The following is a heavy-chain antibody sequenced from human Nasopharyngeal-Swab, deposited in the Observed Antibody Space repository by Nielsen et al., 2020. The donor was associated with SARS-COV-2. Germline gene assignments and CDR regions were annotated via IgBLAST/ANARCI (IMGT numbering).Heavy chain of an antibody. D-gene: IGHD3-9*01. CDR3: ARDKRVMTAHKYFYYGIDV. CDR1: GFIFRNYA. Sequence: GGSLRLSCATSGFIFRNYAIHWVRQAPGKGLEWVTVISPDGSQDYYTDSVKGRFTISRDNSKNTLNLQMNSLTTDDTAVYYCARDKRVMTAHKYFYYGIDVWGPGTAVTVSS. CDR2: ISPDGSQD. J-gene: IGHJ6*02. V-gene: IGHV3-30*04.